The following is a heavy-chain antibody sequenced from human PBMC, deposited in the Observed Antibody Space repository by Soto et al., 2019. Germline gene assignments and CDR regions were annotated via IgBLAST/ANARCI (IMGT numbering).Heavy chain of an antibody. J-gene: IGHJ5*02. D-gene: IGHD3-10*01. CDR3: AKEKYYYGSGSYYPWFDP. CDR2: ISYDGSNK. Sequence: GGSPRLSCAAPGFTFSSYCLHLVRQAPGKGLEWVAVISYDGSNKYYADSVKGRFTISRDNSKNTLYLQMNSLRAEDTAVYYCAKEKYYYGSGSYYPWFDPWGQGTLVTVSS. CDR1: GFTFSSYC. V-gene: IGHV3-30*18.